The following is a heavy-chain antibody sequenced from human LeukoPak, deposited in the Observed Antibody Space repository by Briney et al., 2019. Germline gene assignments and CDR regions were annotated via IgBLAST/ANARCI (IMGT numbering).Heavy chain of an antibody. Sequence: SETLSLTCAVYGGSFSGYYWSWIRQPPGKGLEWIGEINHSGSTNYNPSLKSRVTISVDTSKNQFSLKLSSVTAADTAVYYCARGKNPYYCSSTSCKGRPQRDYWGQGTLVTVPS. CDR3: ARGKNPYYCSSTSCKGRPQRDY. V-gene: IGHV4-34*01. D-gene: IGHD2-2*01. J-gene: IGHJ4*02. CDR2: INHSGST. CDR1: GGSFSGYY.